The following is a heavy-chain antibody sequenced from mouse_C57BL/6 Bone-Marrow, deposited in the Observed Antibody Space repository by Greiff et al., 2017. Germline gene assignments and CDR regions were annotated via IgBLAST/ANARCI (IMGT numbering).Heavy chain of an antibody. CDR3: ATNYYGSIWYFDV. CDR1: GFTFSDYG. J-gene: IGHJ1*03. CDR2: ISSGSSTI. D-gene: IGHD1-1*01. Sequence: EVQRVESGGGLVKPGGSLKLSCAASGFTFSDYGMHWVRQAPEKGLEWVAYISSGSSTIYYADTVKGRFTISRDNAKNTLFLQMTSLRSEDTALYYCATNYYGSIWYFDVWGTGTTVTVSS. V-gene: IGHV5-17*01.